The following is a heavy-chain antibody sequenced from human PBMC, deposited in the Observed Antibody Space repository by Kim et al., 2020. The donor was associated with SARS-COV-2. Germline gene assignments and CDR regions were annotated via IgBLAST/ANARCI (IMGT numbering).Heavy chain of an antibody. Sequence: SETLSLTCAVYGGSFSGYYWSWIRQPPGKGLEWIGEINHSGSTNYNPSLKSRVTISVDTSKNQFSLKLSSVTAADTAVYYCARGPRFGMVRGVIPYDYWGQGTLVTVSS. CDR2: INHSGST. D-gene: IGHD3-10*01. J-gene: IGHJ4*02. V-gene: IGHV4-34*01. CDR3: ARGPRFGMVRGVIPYDY. CDR1: GGSFSGYY.